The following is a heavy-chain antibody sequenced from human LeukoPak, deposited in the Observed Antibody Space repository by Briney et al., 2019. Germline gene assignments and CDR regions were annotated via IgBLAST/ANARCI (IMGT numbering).Heavy chain of an antibody. CDR2: ISGYNGNT. CDR3: ARDEQLLPRWFDR. V-gene: IGHV1-18*01. CDR1: GYTFISYG. D-gene: IGHD6-13*01. Sequence: ASVKVSCKASGYTFISYGISWVRQAPGQGLEWMGWISGYNGNTDYAQKFQGRVTMTTGTSTSTAYMELRSLRSDDTAVYYCARDEQLLPRWFDRWGQGTLVTVSS. J-gene: IGHJ5*02.